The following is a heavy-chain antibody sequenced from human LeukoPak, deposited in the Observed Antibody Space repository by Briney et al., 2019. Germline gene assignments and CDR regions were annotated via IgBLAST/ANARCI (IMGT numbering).Heavy chain of an antibody. Sequence: SETLSLTCTVSGGSISSSSYYWGWIRQPPGKGLEWIGSIYYSGSTYYNPSLKSRVTISVDTSKNQFSLKLSSVTAADTAVYYCARPSSIVADNWFDPWGQGTLVTVSS. CDR3: ARPSSIVADNWFDP. V-gene: IGHV4-39*01. J-gene: IGHJ5*02. D-gene: IGHD1-26*01. CDR2: IYYSGST. CDR1: GGSISSSSYY.